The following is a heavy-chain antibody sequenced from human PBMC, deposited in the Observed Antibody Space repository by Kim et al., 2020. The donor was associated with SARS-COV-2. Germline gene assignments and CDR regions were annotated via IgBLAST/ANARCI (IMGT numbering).Heavy chain of an antibody. CDR2: ISYDGSNK. V-gene: IGHV3-30-3*01. CDR1: GFTFSSYA. D-gene: IGHD3-16*01. J-gene: IGHJ4*02. CDR3: ARSGPRVTSLDC. Sequence: GGSLRLSCAASGFTFSSYAMHWVRQAPGKGLEWVAVISYDGSNKYYADSVKGRFTISRDNSKNTLYLQMNSLRAEDTAVYYCARSGPRVTSLDCWGQGTLGTVSS.